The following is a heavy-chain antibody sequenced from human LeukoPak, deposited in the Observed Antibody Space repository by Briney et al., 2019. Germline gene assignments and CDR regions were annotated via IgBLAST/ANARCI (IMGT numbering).Heavy chain of an antibody. CDR2: IKHDASET. J-gene: IGHJ4*02. CDR1: GFTFSTSW. Sequence: GGSLRLSCAASGFTFSTSWMSWVRQAPGEGLEWVANIKHDASETNYVDSVKGRFTISRGNAKNSLYLQMNSLRAEDTAVYYCARPRVPDSWGQGTLVTVSS. CDR3: ARPRVPDS. V-gene: IGHV3-7*01.